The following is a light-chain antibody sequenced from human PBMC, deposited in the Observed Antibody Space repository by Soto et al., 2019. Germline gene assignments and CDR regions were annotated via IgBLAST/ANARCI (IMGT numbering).Light chain of an antibody. Sequence: DIVMTQSPDSLAVSLGERATINCRSSQSVFYTPNNKNYLAWYQQKPGQPPNLLIYWASTRESGGPDRFSGSGSGTDFTLTISSLQAEDVAVYYCQQYYSPPWTFGQGTAVEIK. CDR1: QSVFYTPNNKNY. J-gene: IGKJ1*01. CDR3: QQYYSPPWT. V-gene: IGKV4-1*01. CDR2: WAS.